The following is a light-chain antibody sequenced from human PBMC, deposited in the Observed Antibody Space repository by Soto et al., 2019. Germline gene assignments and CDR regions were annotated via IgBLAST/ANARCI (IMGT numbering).Light chain of an antibody. CDR2: GAS. J-gene: IGKJ1*01. CDR1: QSVSSSY. V-gene: IGKV3-20*01. CDR3: QQYDRSPPAT. Sequence: EIVLTHSPGTLSLSPGERATLSFSSSQSVSSSYLAWYQQKPGQAPRLLIYGASSRATGIPARFSGSGSGTEFILTISGLQSEDFAVYYCQQYDRSPPATFGQGTKVDIK.